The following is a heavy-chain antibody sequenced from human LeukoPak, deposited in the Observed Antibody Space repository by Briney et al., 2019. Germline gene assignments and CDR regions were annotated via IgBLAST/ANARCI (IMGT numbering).Heavy chain of an antibody. V-gene: IGHV4-59*08. CDR2: IYYTGSP. J-gene: IGHJ4*02. CDR1: GGSISGYY. CDR3: ARHANDGDYHLDY. D-gene: IGHD4-17*01. Sequence: SETLSLTCTVSGGSISGYYWSWFRQPPGMGLEWIGYIYYTGSPNYNPSLKSRVTISVDTSNNQFSLRLSSVTAADTAVYYCARHANDGDYHLDYWGQGTLVTVSS.